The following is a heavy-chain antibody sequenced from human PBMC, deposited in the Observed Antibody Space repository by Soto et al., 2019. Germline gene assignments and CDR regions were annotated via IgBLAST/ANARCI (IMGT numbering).Heavy chain of an antibody. J-gene: IGHJ4*02. Sequence: PGGSLRLSCAASGFTFSSYGMHWVRQAPGKGLEWVAVISYDGSNKYYADSVKGRFTISRDNSKNTLYLQMNSLRAEDTAVYYCAKDLEYSSSPGYWGQGTLVTVSS. CDR3: AKDLEYSSSPGY. D-gene: IGHD6-6*01. CDR2: ISYDGSNK. CDR1: GFTFSSYG. V-gene: IGHV3-30*18.